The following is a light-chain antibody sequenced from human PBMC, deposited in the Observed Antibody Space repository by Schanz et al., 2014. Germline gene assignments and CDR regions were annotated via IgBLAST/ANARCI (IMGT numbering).Light chain of an antibody. J-gene: IGKJ3*01. Sequence: DVQMTQSPSTLSASVGDRVTITCRASQSIGTWLAWYQQKPGKAPKLLIYDASTLERGVPSRFSGSGSVTEFTLTISGLQPDDFATYYCQHYNTYVFTFGPGTKVDIK. CDR3: QHYNTYVFT. V-gene: IGKV1-5*01. CDR1: QSIGTW. CDR2: DAS.